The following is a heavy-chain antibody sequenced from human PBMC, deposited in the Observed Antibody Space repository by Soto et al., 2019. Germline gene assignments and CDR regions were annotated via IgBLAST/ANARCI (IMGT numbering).Heavy chain of an antibody. J-gene: IGHJ4*02. CDR3: ARDPDEDQLNPGGSFVN. CDR1: GFTFSGFA. V-gene: IGHV3-30*14. D-gene: IGHD5-12*01. Sequence: VQLVESGGGVVQPGRSLRLSCAASGFTFSGFAMHWVRQSPGKGLEWVAFISYKGNNKYYAESVKGRFTISRDNSENTLYFQMSSLRGDDTAVYYCARDPDEDQLNPGGSFVNWGQGTLVTVSS. CDR2: ISYKGNNK.